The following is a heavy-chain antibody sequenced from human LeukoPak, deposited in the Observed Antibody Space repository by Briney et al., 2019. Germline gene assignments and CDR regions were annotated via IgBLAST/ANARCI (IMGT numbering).Heavy chain of an antibody. Sequence: GESLKISCKGSGYSFTSYWIGWVRQMPGKGLEWMGIIYPGDSDTRYSPSFQGQVTISADKSISTAYLQWSSLKASDTAMYYCARPPRVPAISGDAFDIWGQGTMVTVSS. J-gene: IGHJ3*02. CDR3: ARPPRVPAISGDAFDI. CDR1: GYSFTSYW. D-gene: IGHD2-2*01. V-gene: IGHV5-51*01. CDR2: IYPGDSDT.